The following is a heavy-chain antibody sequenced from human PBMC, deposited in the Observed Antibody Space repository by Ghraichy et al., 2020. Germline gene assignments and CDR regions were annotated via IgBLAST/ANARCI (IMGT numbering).Heavy chain of an antibody. J-gene: IGHJ6*02. CDR3: ARDGISDCSSTSCYYYYGMDV. CDR1: GGSISSYY. D-gene: IGHD2-2*01. Sequence: GSLRLSCTVSGGSISSYYWSWIRQPPGKGLEWIGYIYYSGSTNYNPSLKSLVTISVDTSKNQFSLKLSSVTAADTAVYYCARDGISDCSSTSCYYYYGMDVWGQGTTVTVSS. V-gene: IGHV4-59*01. CDR2: IYYSGST.